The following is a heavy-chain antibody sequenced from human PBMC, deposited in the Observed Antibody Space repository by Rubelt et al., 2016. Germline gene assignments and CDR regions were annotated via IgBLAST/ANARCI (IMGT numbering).Heavy chain of an antibody. CDR2: INHSGST. J-gene: IGHJ5*02. V-gene: IGHV4-34*01. CDR3: ARGKVVPAAIARSNWFDP. D-gene: IGHD2-2*01. CDR1: GGSFSGYY. Sequence: QVQLQQWGAGLLKPSETLSLTCAVYGGSFSGYYWSWIRQPPGKGLEWIGEINHSGSTNYNPSLKSRVTYSVDTSKNQFSLKLSSVTAADTAVYYCARGKVVPAAIARSNWFDPWGQGTLVTVSS.